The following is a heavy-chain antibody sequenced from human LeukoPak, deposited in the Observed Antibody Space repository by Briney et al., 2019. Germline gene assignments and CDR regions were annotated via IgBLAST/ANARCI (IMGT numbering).Heavy chain of an antibody. CDR3: ARQGGRVGDAFEI. J-gene: IGHJ3*02. CDR1: GYSFTNYW. D-gene: IGHD2-8*02. CDR2: IYSRDSDT. Sequence: PGESLKISCKASGYSFTNYWIGWVRQMPGKGLEWMGIIYSRDSDTRYSPSFQGQVTISADKSISTAYLQWSSLKASDTAMYYCARQGGRVGDAFEIWGQGTMVTVSS. V-gene: IGHV5-51*01.